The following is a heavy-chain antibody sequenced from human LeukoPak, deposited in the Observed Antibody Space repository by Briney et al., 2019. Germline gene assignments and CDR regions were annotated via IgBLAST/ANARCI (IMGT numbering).Heavy chain of an antibody. Sequence: PSQTLSLTCTVSGASISSGGYYWSWIRQHPGKGLEWIGYIYYSGNTYYNPSLKSRLTISVDTSKNQFSLKLSSVTAADTAVYYCARTKGYNWLDPWGQGTLVTVSS. J-gene: IGHJ5*02. CDR1: GASISSGGYY. D-gene: IGHD2-8*01. V-gene: IGHV4-31*03. CDR3: ARTKGYNWLDP. CDR2: IYYSGNT.